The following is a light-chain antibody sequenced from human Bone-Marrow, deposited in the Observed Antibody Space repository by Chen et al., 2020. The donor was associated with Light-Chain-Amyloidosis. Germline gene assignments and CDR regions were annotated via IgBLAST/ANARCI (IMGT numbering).Light chain of an antibody. J-gene: IGLJ3*02. CDR1: SSNIGAGYD. CDR2: GNS. CDR3: QSYDSSLSGWV. Sequence: QSVLTLPPSVSGAPGPRVTISCPGSSSNIGAGYDVHWYQQLPGTAPKLLIYGNSNRPSGVPDRFSGSKSGTSASLAITGLQAEDEADYYCQSYDSSLSGWVFGGGTKLTVL. V-gene: IGLV1-40*01.